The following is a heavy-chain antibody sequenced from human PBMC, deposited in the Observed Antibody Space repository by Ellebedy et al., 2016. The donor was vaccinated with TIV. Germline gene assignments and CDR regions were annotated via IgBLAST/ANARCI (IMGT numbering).Heavy chain of an antibody. D-gene: IGHD3-10*01. J-gene: IGHJ6*03. CDR1: GFTFSSYG. CDR3: VRDRVSDGSGKHDPYYYMDV. Sequence: GESLKISXAASGFTFSSYGMLWVRQAPDRGLEWVALTWHDGSKKYYGDSVKGRFTISRDNSKKTLYLEMNSLRAEDTAIYYCVRDRVSDGSGKHDPYYYMDVWGRGTTVTVSS. V-gene: IGHV3-33*01. CDR2: TWHDGSKK.